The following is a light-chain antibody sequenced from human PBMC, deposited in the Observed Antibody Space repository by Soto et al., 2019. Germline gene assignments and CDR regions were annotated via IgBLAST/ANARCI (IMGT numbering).Light chain of an antibody. CDR1: RSNIGAGYD. CDR2: GNS. CDR3: QSYDSSLSGYV. Sequence: QSVLTQPPSVSGASGQRVTISCTGIRSNIGAGYDVHWYQQLPGTAPKLLIYGNSNRPSGVPDRFSGSKSGTSASLAITGLQAEDEADYYCQSYDSSLSGYVFGTGTKVTVL. V-gene: IGLV1-40*01. J-gene: IGLJ1*01.